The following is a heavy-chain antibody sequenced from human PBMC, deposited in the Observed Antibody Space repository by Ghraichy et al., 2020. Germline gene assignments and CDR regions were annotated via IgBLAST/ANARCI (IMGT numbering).Heavy chain of an antibody. CDR3: ARGYCTNGVCSYYGMDV. V-gene: IGHV3-21*01. J-gene: IGHJ6*02. CDR1: GFTFSSYS. CDR2: ISSSSSYI. Sequence: GGSLRLSCAASGFTFSSYSMNWVRQAPGKGLEWVSSISSSSSYIYYADSVKGRFTISRDNAKNSLYLQMNSLRAEDTAVYYCARGYCTNGVCSYYGMDVWGQGTTVTVSS. D-gene: IGHD2-8*01.